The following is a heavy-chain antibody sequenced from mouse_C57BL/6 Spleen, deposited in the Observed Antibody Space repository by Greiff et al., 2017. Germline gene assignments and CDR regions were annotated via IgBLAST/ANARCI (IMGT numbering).Heavy chain of an antibody. V-gene: IGHV1-80*01. CDR3: ARNEYDVVHYCDD. D-gene: IGHD2-4*01. CDR1: GYAFSSYW. CDR2: IYPGDGDT. Sequence: QVQLQQSGAELVKPGASVKISCKASGYAFSSYWMNWVKQRPGKGLEWIGQIYPGDGDTNYNGQCTGKATLTADKSSSTAYMQLSSLTSEDSAVYVCARNEYDVVHYCDDWGQGTTLTVAS. J-gene: IGHJ2*01.